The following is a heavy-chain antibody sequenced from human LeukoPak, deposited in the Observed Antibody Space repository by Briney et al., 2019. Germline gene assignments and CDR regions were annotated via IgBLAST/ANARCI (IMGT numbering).Heavy chain of an antibody. CDR3: AKDLVGATFAFDI. CDR2: ISSTGGTT. D-gene: IGHD1-26*01. V-gene: IGHV3-23*01. J-gene: IGHJ3*02. CDR1: GITFSSYG. Sequence: GGTLRLSCAASGITFSSYGMSWVRQAPGKGLEWVSSISSTGGTTYYADSVKGRFTISRDNSKNTLYLQMNSLRAEDTAVYYCAKDLVGATFAFDIWGQGTMVTVSS.